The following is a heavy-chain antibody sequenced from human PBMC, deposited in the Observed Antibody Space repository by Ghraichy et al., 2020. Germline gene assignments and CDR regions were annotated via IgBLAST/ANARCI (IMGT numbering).Heavy chain of an antibody. V-gene: IGHV3-23*01. CDR2: ISGSGGST. J-gene: IGHJ4*02. D-gene: IGHD6-19*01. CDR3: AKLSAAPDSSGWYGY. Sequence: LSLTCAASGFTFSSYAMSWVRQAPGKGLEWVSAISGSGGSTYYADSVKGRFTISRDNSKNTLYLQMNSLRAEDTAVYYCAKLSAAPDSSGWYGYWGQGTLVTVSS. CDR1: GFTFSSYA.